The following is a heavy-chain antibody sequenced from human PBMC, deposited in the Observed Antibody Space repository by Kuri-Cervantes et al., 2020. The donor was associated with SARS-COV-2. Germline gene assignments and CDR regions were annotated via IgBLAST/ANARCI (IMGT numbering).Heavy chain of an antibody. Sequence: GESLKISCAASGFTFSTYAMSWVRQATGKGLEWVSTISGGGDSTYYADSVKGRFTISRDNSKNTLYLQMNSLRAEDTAVYYCAKVAIWSGYYDYYYYMDVWGKGTTVAVSS. D-gene: IGHD3-3*01. J-gene: IGHJ6*03. CDR3: AKVAIWSGYYDYYYYMDV. CDR1: GFTFSTYA. V-gene: IGHV3-23*01. CDR2: ISGGGDST.